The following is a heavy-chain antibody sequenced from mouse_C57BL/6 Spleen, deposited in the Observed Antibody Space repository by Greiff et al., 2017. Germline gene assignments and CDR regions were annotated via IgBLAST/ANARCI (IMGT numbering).Heavy chain of an antibody. CDR3: AGRDY. Sequence: QVQLQQPGAELVKPGASVKMSCKASGYTFTSYWITWVKQRPGQGLEWIGDIYPGSGSTNYNEKFKSKATLTVKTSSSTAYMQLSSLTSENSAVYYCAGRDYWGQGTTLTVSS. V-gene: IGHV1-55*01. CDR1: GYTFTSYW. CDR2: IYPGSGST. J-gene: IGHJ2*01.